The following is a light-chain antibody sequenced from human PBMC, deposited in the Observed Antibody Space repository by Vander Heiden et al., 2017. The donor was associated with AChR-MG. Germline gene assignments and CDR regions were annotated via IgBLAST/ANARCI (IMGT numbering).Light chain of an antibody. CDR1: QSISGN. CDR3: QQHNNWPLT. CDR2: AAS. V-gene: IGKV3-15*01. Sequence: EVVMTQSPATLSVSPGEGATLSCRASQSISGNLAWYQQNPGQAPRLLIYAASTRATGIPARFSGSGSGTEFTLTISSLQSEDFAVYYCQQHNNWPLTFGQGTRVEMK. J-gene: IGKJ1*01.